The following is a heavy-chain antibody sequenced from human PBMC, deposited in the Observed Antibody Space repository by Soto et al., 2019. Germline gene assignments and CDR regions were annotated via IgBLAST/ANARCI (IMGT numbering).Heavy chain of an antibody. CDR1: GGTFRSYA. CDR3: ARVPNGSVVYYYDYDGRDV. Sequence: QVQLVQSGAEVKPPGSSVKVSCKASGGTFRSYAISWVRQAPGHGLEWLGGLIPLFGTANYAQKFQGSVTITADKSTSTAYMELSSLRSEDTAVYYCARVPNGSVVYYYDYDGRDVGGQGTTVTVSS. D-gene: IGHD1-26*01. CDR2: LIPLFGTA. J-gene: IGHJ6*02. V-gene: IGHV1-69*06.